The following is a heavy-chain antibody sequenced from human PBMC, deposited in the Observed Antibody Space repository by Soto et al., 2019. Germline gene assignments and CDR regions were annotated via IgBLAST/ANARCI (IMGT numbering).Heavy chain of an antibody. CDR2: INPSSGGT. J-gene: IGHJ6*02. CDR1: GYTFTGYY. Sequence: EASVKVSCKASGYTFTGYYMHWVRQAPGQGLEWMGWINPSSGGTNYAQKFQGWVTMTRDTSISTAYMELSRLRSDDTAVYYCARAIDIVVVPAATNYYYYYGMDVWGQGTTVTVSS. CDR3: ARAIDIVVVPAATNYYYYYGMDV. V-gene: IGHV1-2*04. D-gene: IGHD2-2*01.